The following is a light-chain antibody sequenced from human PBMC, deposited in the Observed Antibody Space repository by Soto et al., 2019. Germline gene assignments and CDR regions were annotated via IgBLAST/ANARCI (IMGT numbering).Light chain of an antibody. CDR2: DNN. Sequence: QSVLTQPPSVSAAPGQRVTISCSGSTSNIGNNYVSWYQQLPGTAPKLFIYDNNKRPSGIPDRFSGSKSGTSATLGITGLQTGDEADYYCGTWDSSLSAEVFGTGTKVTVL. CDR1: TSNIGNNY. V-gene: IGLV1-51*01. J-gene: IGLJ1*01. CDR3: GTWDSSLSAEV.